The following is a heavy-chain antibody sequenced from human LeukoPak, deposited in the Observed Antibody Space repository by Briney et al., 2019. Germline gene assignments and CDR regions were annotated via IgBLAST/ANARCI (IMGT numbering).Heavy chain of an antibody. D-gene: IGHD3-16*01. J-gene: IGHJ3*02. CDR3: ARDRGEWGEPQGSAFDI. Sequence: ASVKVSCKASGYTLTDYYLHWVRQAPGQGLKWMGWINPNSGATHYAQSFQARVTMTRDTSIASSYMELTGLESDDTAVYYCARDRGEWGEPQGSAFDIWGQGTMVTVSS. V-gene: IGHV1-2*02. CDR2: INPNSGAT. CDR1: GYTLTDYY.